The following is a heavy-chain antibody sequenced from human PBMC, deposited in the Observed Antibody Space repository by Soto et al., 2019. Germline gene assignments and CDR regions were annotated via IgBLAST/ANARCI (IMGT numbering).Heavy chain of an antibody. Sequence: PGESLKISCKGSVYSFSGYWIGWVRQMPGKGLEWMGIIWPGDSDTRYSPSFQGQVTISADKSITTAYLQWSSLTASDTAIYYCARAPPGRNGNNRFDFWGQGTLVTVSS. CDR2: IWPGDSDT. CDR3: ARAPPGRNGNNRFDF. D-gene: IGHD2-15*01. CDR1: VYSFSGYW. J-gene: IGHJ4*02. V-gene: IGHV5-51*01.